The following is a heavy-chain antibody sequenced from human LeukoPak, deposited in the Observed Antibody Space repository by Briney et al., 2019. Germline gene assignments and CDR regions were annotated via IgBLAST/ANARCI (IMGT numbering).Heavy chain of an antibody. J-gene: IGHJ4*02. CDR2: IWYDGSNK. Sequence: QTGGSLRLSCAASGFTFSSYGMHWVRQAPGKGLEWVAVIWYDGSNKYYADSVKGRFTISRDNSKNTLYLQMNSLRAEDTAVYYCARVRPYSSGWYYFDYWGQGTLVTVSS. CDR3: ARVRPYSSGWYYFDY. D-gene: IGHD6-19*01. V-gene: IGHV3-33*01. CDR1: GFTFSSYG.